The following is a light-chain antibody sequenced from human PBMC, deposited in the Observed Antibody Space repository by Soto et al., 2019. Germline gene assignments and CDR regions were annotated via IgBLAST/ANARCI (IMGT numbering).Light chain of an antibody. J-gene: IGKJ2*01. CDR1: QSISSY. V-gene: IGKV1-39*01. CDR3: QQSYSTPRT. CDR2: AAS. Sequence: DIQMTQSPSSLSASVGDRVTITCRASQSISSYLNWYQQKPGKAPKLLIYAASSLQSGVPSRLSGSGSGTDFTLTISSLQPEDFATYYCQQSYSTPRTFGQGTKL.